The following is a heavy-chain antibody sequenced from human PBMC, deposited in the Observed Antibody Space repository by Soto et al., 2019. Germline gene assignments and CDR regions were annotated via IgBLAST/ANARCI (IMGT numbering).Heavy chain of an antibody. D-gene: IGHD2-2*02. CDR3: ARVPRPHIRTWGPAAIRDYYYYYGMDV. CDR2: IYYSGST. J-gene: IGHJ6*02. Sequence: SETLSLTCTVSGGSISSGGYYWSWIRQHPGKGLEWIGYIYYSGSTYYNPSLKSRVTISVDTSKNQSSLKLSSVTAADTAAYYCARVPRPHIRTWGPAAIRDYYYYYGMDVWGQGTTVTVSS. CDR1: GGSISSGGYY. V-gene: IGHV4-31*03.